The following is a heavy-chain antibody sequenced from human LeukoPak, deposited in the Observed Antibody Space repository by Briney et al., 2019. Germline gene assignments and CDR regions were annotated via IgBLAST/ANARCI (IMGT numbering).Heavy chain of an antibody. Sequence: PSETLSLTCTASGGSVSSYYWSWIRQPPGKGLEWIGYIYYSGSTNYNPSLKSRVTISVDTSKNQFSLKLSSVTAADTAVYYCARGGGGYYDILAGYYNRDAFDIWGQGTMVTVSS. CDR1: GGSVSSYY. V-gene: IGHV4-59*02. CDR3: ARGGGGYYDILAGYYNRDAFDI. D-gene: IGHD3-9*01. J-gene: IGHJ3*02. CDR2: IYYSGST.